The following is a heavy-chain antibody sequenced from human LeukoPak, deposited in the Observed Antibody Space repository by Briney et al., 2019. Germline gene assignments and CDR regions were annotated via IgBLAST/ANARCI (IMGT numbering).Heavy chain of an antibody. CDR1: GVSFSGYY. Sequence: SETLSLTCAVYGVSFSGYYWSWIRQPPGKGLEWVGEINHSGSTNYNPSLKSRVTISVDTSKNQFSLKLSSVTAADTAVYYCARSMYYYYYYMDVWGKGTTVTVSS. J-gene: IGHJ6*03. CDR2: INHSGST. D-gene: IGHD2/OR15-2a*01. CDR3: ARSMYYYYYYMDV. V-gene: IGHV4-34*01.